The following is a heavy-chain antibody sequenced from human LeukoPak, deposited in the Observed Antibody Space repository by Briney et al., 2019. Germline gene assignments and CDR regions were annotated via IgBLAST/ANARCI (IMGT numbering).Heavy chain of an antibody. Sequence: PSETLSLTCTVSGGSISSSNYYWGWIHQPPGKGLEWIGSISYSGTTYYNPSLKSRVTIFVDTSKNQFSLKPSSVTAADTAVYYCASKQWVYYYMDVWGKGTTVTVSS. CDR1: GGSISSSNYY. V-gene: IGHV4-39*01. CDR2: ISYSGTT. D-gene: IGHD1-26*01. CDR3: ASKQWVYYYMDV. J-gene: IGHJ6*03.